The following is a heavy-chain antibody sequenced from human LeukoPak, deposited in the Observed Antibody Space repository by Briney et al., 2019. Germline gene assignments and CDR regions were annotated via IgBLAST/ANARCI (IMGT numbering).Heavy chain of an antibody. Sequence: LQWIGYIYDSGTTNYTPSLNIRVTISVDTATNQFSLKLRSVTAADTAVYYCARDFSAAFDIWGQGTMATVSS. CDR2: IYDSGTT. D-gene: IGHD2/OR15-2a*01. CDR3: ARDFSAAFDI. V-gene: IGHV4-59*01. J-gene: IGHJ3*02.